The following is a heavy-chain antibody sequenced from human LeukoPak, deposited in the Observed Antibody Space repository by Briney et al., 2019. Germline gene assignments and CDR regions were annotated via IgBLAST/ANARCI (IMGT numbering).Heavy chain of an antibody. D-gene: IGHD5-18*01. CDR1: GFTFSDFP. Sequence: GSLRLSCAASGFTFSDFPMIWVRQAPGEGLEWVSTIFPSSVEIHYADSVKGRFTISRDNSRSTLSLQMDSLRAEDTATYYCATYRQIQVPFEFWGQGTLVTVSS. V-gene: IGHV3-23*01. CDR3: ATYRQIQVPFEF. J-gene: IGHJ4*02. CDR2: IFPSSVEI.